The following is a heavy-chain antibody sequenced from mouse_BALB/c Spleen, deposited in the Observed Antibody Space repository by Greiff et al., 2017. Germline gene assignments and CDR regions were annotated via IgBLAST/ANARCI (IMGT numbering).Heavy chain of an antibody. CDR3: TRDQGDYDVWYFDV. V-gene: IGHV5-6-4*01. J-gene: IGHJ1*01. D-gene: IGHD2-4*01. CDR2: ISSGGSYT. CDR1: GFTFSSYT. Sequence: EVQLVESGGGLVKPGGSLKLSCAASGFTFSSYTMSWVRQTPEKRLEWVATISSGGSYTYYPDSVKGRFTISRDNAKNTLYLQMSSLKSEDTAMYYCTRDQGDYDVWYFDVWGAGTTVTVSS.